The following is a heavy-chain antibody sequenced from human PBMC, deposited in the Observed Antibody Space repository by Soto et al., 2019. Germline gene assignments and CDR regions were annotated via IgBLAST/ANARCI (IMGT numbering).Heavy chain of an antibody. J-gene: IGHJ4*02. V-gene: IGHV1-18*01. CDR2: INTYNGNT. CDR3: ARGADPTYFDY. CDR1: GYTFTNYG. Sequence: QVQLVQSGAEVKKPGASVRVSCKASGYTFTNYGVSWVRQAPGQGLERRGWINTYNGNTNYEQKVQGRVTVTTDTPTTTAYMELRSLRSDDTAVYYCARGADPTYFDYWGQGTLVTVSS.